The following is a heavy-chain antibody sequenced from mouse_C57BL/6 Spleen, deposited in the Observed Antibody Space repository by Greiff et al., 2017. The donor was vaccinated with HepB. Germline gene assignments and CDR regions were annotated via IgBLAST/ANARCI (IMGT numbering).Heavy chain of an antibody. D-gene: IGHD3-1*01. CDR2: ISSGGSYT. V-gene: IGHV5-6*01. CDR1: GFTFSSYG. CDR3: ARHLSGYAMDY. Sequence: EVQLVESGGDLVKPGGSLKLSCAASGFTFSSYGMSWVRQTPDKRLEWVATISSGGSYTYYPDSVKGRFTISRDNAKNTLYLQMSSLKSEDTAMYYCARHLSGYAMDYWGQGTSVTVSS. J-gene: IGHJ4*01.